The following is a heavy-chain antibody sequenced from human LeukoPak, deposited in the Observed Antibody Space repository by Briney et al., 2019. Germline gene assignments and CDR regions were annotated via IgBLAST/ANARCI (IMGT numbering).Heavy chain of an antibody. V-gene: IGHV4-39*07. CDR1: GGSISSSSYY. D-gene: IGHD2-8*01. CDR3: ARVGYCTNGVCYNWFDP. J-gene: IGHJ5*02. Sequence: SEALSLTCTVSGGSISSSSYYWGWIRQPPGKGLEWIGSIYYSGSTYYNPSLKSRVTISVDTSKNQFSLKLSSVTAADTAVYYCARVGYCTNGVCYNWFDPWGQGTLVTVSS. CDR2: IYYSGST.